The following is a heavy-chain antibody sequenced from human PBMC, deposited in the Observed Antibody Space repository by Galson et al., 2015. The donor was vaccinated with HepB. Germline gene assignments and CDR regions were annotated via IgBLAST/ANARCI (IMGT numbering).Heavy chain of an antibody. V-gene: IGHV3-21*01. J-gene: IGHJ4*02. Sequence: SLRLSCAASGFNFNSYSMNWVRQAPGKGLEWVSSISRKSNYIYYADSVKGRFTISRDNAKNSLFLQMNSLRAEDTAVYFCARPPVGDPDSGTPLYYFDSWGQGTLVIVSS. CDR2: ISRKSNYI. CDR1: GFNFNSYS. CDR3: ARPPVGDPDSGTPLYYFDS. D-gene: IGHD3-10*01.